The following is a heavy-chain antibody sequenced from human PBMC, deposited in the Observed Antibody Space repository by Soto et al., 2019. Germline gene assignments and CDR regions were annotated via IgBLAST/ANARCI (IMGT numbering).Heavy chain of an antibody. Sequence: EVQLEESGGGLVQPGGSLRLSCAASGFTFSSYEMNWVRQVPGKGLQWVSYIGTSETIRYYADSVKGRFTISRDNAKNSLYLQMNSLRAGDTAIYYCARETLTLFGGVRDNVYYGMDVWGPGTTVTVSS. D-gene: IGHD3-3*01. CDR2: IGTSETIR. CDR3: ARETLTLFGGVRDNVYYGMDV. V-gene: IGHV3-48*03. CDR1: GFTFSSYE. J-gene: IGHJ6*02.